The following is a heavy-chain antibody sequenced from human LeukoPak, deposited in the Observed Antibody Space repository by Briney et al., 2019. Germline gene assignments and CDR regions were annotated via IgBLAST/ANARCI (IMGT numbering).Heavy chain of an antibody. CDR3: ARDKSSSWFHYYYYYYMDV. D-gene: IGHD6-13*01. CDR1: GFTFSSYW. J-gene: IGHJ6*03. CDR2: IKQDGSEK. V-gene: IGHV3-7*01. Sequence: GGSLRLSCAASGFTFSSYWMSWVRQAPGKGLEWVANIKQDGSEKYYVDSVKGRFTISRDNAKNSLYLQMNGLRAEDTAVYYCARDKSSSWFHYYYYYYMDVWGKGTTVTVSS.